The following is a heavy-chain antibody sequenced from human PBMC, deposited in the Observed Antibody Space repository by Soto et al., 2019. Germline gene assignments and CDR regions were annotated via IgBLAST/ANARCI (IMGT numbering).Heavy chain of an antibody. J-gene: IGHJ5*01. CDR3: ASMIGDPVLSFDS. D-gene: IGHD3-10*02. Sequence: QVQLQESGPGLVKPSETLSLTCTVSGGSISSYYWSWIRQPPGKGLEWIGFIFYSGSTSYNPSLKRRGTISIDTPAYQFSLKLNSVTAADTAVYDCASMIGDPVLSFDSWGQGTLVAVSS. CDR2: IFYSGST. CDR1: GGSISSYY. V-gene: IGHV4-59*01.